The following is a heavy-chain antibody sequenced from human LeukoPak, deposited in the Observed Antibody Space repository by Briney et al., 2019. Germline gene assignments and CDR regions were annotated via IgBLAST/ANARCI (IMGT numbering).Heavy chain of an antibody. V-gene: IGHV3-23*01. CDR1: GLTFRSYA. Sequence: GGSLSLSCAASGLTFRSYAMSWVRQAPGKGLEWVSAISDSGGSAYYAHSVQGRCTIARDNSKNTLLLQINNLRAEDTAVYYCAKARYSGHDYLFWFDSWGQGSLVTVSS. CDR2: ISDSGGSA. CDR3: AKARYSGHDYLFWFDS. J-gene: IGHJ5*01. D-gene: IGHD5-12*01.